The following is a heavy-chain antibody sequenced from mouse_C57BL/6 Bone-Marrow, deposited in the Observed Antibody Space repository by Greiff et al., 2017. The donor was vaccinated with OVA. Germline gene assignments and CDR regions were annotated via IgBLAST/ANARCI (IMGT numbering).Heavy chain of an antibody. CDR3: ANLFITTVVATDY. CDR1: GYTFTSYW. J-gene: IGHJ2*01. D-gene: IGHD1-1*01. Sequence: VQLQQPGAELVKPGASVKVSCKASGYTFTSYWMHWVKQRPGQGLEWIGRIHPSDSDTNYNQKFKGKATLTVDKSSSTAYMQLSSLTSEDSAVYYCANLFITTVVATDYWGQGTTLTVSS. CDR2: IHPSDSDT. V-gene: IGHV1-74*01.